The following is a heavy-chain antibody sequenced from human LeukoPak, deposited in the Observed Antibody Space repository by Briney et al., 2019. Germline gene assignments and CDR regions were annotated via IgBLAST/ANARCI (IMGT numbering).Heavy chain of an antibody. CDR2: ISGGGGST. J-gene: IGHJ5*02. CDR3: AKLGITATAYNWFDP. Sequence: GGSLRLSCAASGFTFSSYAMSWVRQAPGKGLEWVSTISGGGGSTYYADSVKGRFTISRDNSKNTLSLQMNSLGAEDTAVYYCAKLGITATAYNWFDPWGQGTLVSVSS. CDR1: GFTFSSYA. D-gene: IGHD1-20*01. V-gene: IGHV3-23*01.